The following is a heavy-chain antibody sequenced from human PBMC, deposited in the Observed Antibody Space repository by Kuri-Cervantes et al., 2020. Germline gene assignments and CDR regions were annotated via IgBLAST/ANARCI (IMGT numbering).Heavy chain of an antibody. CDR3: ARGGDGGWLQFGYYYYYGMDV. CDR2: IVVGSGNT. CDR1: GFTFTSSA. D-gene: IGHD5-24*01. J-gene: IGHJ6*02. V-gene: IGHV1-58*01. Sequence: SVKVSCKASGFTFTSSAVQWVRQARGQRLEWIGWIVVGSGNTNYAQKFQERVTITRDMSTSTAYMELSSLRSEDTAVYYCARGGDGGWLQFGYYYYYGMDVWGQGTTVTVSS.